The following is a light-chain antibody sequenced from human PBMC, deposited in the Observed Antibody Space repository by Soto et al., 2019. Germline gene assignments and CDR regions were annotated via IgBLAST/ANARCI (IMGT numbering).Light chain of an antibody. CDR2: DAS. J-gene: IGKJ1*01. Sequence: ETMMTQSPDTLSVSLGERATLSCRARQSLRSSLAWYQQKPGQAPRLLIYDASTRATGIPARFSGSGSGTDFTLTISGLQSEDFAVYYCQQYNNWPQTFGQGTKVDIK. CDR3: QQYNNWPQT. CDR1: QSLRSS. V-gene: IGKV3-15*01.